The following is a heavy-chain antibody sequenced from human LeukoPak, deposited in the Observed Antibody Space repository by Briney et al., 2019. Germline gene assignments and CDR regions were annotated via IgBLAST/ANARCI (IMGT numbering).Heavy chain of an antibody. CDR2: ISAYNGNT. V-gene: IGHV1-18*01. Sequence: ASVKVSCKASGYTFTSYGISWVRQAPGQGLEWMGWISAYNGNTNYAQKLQGRVTMTTDTSASTAYMELSSLRSEDTAVYYCARVYDYVWGSYRFNYYGMDVWGQGTTVTVSS. CDR3: ARVYDYVWGSYRFNYYGMDV. J-gene: IGHJ6*02. D-gene: IGHD3-16*02. CDR1: GYTFTSYG.